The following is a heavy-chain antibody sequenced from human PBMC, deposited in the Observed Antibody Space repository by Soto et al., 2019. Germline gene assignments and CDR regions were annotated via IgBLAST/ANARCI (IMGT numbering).Heavy chain of an antibody. CDR3: ARVRRASDQLLYPGYFDY. J-gene: IGHJ4*02. Sequence: SETLSLTCTVSGGSIISGDYYWSWIRQPPGKGLEWIGYIYYSGSTYYNPSLKSRVTISVDTSKNQFSLKLSSVTAADTAVYYCARVRRASDQLLYPGYFDYWGQGTLVTVSS. V-gene: IGHV4-30-4*01. D-gene: IGHD2-2*02. CDR1: GGSIISGDYY. CDR2: IYYSGST.